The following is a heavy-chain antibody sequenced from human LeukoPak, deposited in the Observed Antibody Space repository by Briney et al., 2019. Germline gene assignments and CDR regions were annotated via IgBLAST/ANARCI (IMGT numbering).Heavy chain of an antibody. CDR3: ARHAPFGSSWAHYYYGMDV. CDR2: IIPIFGTA. CDR1: GGTFSSYA. J-gene: IGHJ6*02. V-gene: IGHV1-69*13. Sequence: ASVKVSCKASGGTFSSYAISWVRQAPGQGLERMGGIIPIFGTANYAQKFQGRVTITADESTSTAYMELSSLRSEDTAVYYCARHAPFGSSWAHYYYGMDVWGQGTTVTVSS. D-gene: IGHD6-13*01.